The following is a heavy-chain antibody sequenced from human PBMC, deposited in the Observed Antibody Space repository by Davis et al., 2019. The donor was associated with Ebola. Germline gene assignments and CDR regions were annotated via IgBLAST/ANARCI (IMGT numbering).Heavy chain of an antibody. CDR3: ARGIDYGDYLY. D-gene: IGHD4-17*01. CDR2: IWYDGSNK. V-gene: IGHV3-33*08. Sequence: GGSLRLSCAASGFTFSSYWMHWVRQAPGKGLEWVAVIWYDGSNKYYADSVKGRFTISRDNSKNTLYLQMNSLRAEDTAVYYCARGIDYGDYLYWGQGTLVTVSS. J-gene: IGHJ4*02. CDR1: GFTFSSYW.